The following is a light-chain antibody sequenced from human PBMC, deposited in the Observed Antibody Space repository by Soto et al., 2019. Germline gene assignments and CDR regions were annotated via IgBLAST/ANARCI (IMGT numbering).Light chain of an antibody. CDR2: DVS. J-gene: IGLJ1*01. V-gene: IGLV2-14*01. CDR3: CSYTRGGPLI. CDR1: SGDIGDYNY. Sequence: QSVLTQPASVSGSPGQSITISCVGTSGDIGDYNYVSWYQQHPGKVPKVIIYDVSNRPSGVSYRFSGTKSGNTASLTVSGPQAEDEAVYYCCSYTRGGPLILGTGTKVPAL.